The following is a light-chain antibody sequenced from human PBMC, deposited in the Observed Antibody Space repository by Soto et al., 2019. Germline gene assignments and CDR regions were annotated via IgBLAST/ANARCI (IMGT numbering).Light chain of an antibody. CDR2: QTS. Sequence: EIVLTQSPATLSSFPGDRVTLSCRASQYINTRLAWYQHRPGQAPRLLIYQTSIRAAGIPARFSASGSGTDFTLTIRDLHTQHFAIYYCHQRKSRPRTFGQGTKVDI. V-gene: IGKV3-11*01. J-gene: IGKJ1*01. CDR1: QYINTR. CDR3: HQRKSRPRT.